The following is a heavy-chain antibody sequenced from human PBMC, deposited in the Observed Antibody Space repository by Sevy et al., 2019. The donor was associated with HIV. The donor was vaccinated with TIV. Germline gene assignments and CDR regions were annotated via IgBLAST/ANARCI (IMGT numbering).Heavy chain of an antibody. Sequence: ASVKVSCKASGGTFNSYIFTWVRQAPGQGLEWMGAITPILGRVNYPEKFQGRVTITADESTTTVYMDLSSLRSEDTAVYCCAASSISLDSWGQGTLVTVSS. J-gene: IGHJ4*02. CDR1: GGTFNSYI. CDR2: ITPILGRV. D-gene: IGHD6-6*01. V-gene: IGHV1-69*10. CDR3: AASSISLDS.